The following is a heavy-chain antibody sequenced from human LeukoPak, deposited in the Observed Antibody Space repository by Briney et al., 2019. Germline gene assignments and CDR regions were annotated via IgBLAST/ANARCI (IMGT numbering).Heavy chain of an antibody. Sequence: SVKVSCKASGYTFTSYYMHWVRQAPGQGLEWMGRIIPIFGTANYAQKFQGRVTITTDESTSTAYMELSSLRSEDTAVYYCARVGWFGEPSFDPWGQGTLVTVSS. CDR3: ARVGWFGEPSFDP. D-gene: IGHD3-10*01. CDR2: IIPIFGTA. J-gene: IGHJ5*02. V-gene: IGHV1-69*05. CDR1: GYTFTSYY.